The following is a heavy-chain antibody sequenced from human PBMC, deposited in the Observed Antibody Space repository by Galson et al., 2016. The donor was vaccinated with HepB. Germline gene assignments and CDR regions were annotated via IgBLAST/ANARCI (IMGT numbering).Heavy chain of an antibody. CDR3: ARVTGYSFDN. D-gene: IGHD5-24*01. V-gene: IGHV3-21*05. CDR2: ISGRSVFI. Sequence: SLRLSCAASGFTFSSYAMSWVRRAPGKGLEWLSFISGRSVFIRYADSVQGRFSVSRDDTNSSLYLQMNSLTAEDTAVYFCARVTGYSFDNWGQGTLVTVSS. CDR1: GFTFSSYA. J-gene: IGHJ4*02.